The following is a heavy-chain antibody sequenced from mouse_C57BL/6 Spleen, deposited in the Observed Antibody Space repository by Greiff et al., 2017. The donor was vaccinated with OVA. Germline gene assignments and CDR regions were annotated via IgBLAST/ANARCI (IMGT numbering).Heavy chain of an antibody. J-gene: IGHJ2*01. V-gene: IGHV5-4*03. CDR2: ISDGGSYT. CDR1: GFTFSSYA. Sequence: EVKVVESGGGLVKPGGSLKLSCAASGFTFSSYAMSWVRQTPEKRLEWVATISDGGSYTYYPDNVKGRFTISRDNAKNNLYLQMSHLKSEDTAMYYCARADSNFYFDYWGQGTTLTVSS. D-gene: IGHD2-5*01. CDR3: ARADSNFYFDY.